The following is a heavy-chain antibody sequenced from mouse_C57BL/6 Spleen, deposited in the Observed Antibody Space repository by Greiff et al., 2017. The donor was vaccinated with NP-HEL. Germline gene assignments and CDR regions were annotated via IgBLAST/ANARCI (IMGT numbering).Heavy chain of an antibody. D-gene: IGHD2-13*01. CDR3: ARFPHLTY. J-gene: IGHJ2*01. CDR1: GYAFTNYL. CDR2: INPGSGGT. Sequence: QVQLQQSGAELVRPGTSVKVSCKASGYAFTNYLIEWVKQRPGQGLEWIGVINPGSGGTNYNEKFKGKATLTADTSSSTAYMQLSSLTSEDSAVYFCARFPHLTYWGQGTTLTVSS. V-gene: IGHV1-54*01.